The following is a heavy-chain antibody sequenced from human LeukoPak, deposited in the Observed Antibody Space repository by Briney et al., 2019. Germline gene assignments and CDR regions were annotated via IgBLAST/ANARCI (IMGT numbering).Heavy chain of an antibody. CDR1: GFIFSDYE. V-gene: IGHV3-74*03. J-gene: IGHJ4*02. CDR3: ARGNYGFDY. D-gene: IGHD1-7*01. CDR2: ILADGTTT. Sequence: GGSLRLSCAASGFIFSDYEMYWVRQAPGKGLVWVSRILADGTTTMYADSVKGRFTISRDNAKNTLYLQMNSLRVEDTAAYYCARGNYGFDYWGQGTLVIVSS.